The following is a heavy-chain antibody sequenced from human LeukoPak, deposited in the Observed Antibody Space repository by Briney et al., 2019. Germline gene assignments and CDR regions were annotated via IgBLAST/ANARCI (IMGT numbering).Heavy chain of an antibody. J-gene: IGHJ4*02. CDR2: ISYDGSNK. CDR1: GFTFSSYA. V-gene: IGHV3-30-3*01. D-gene: IGHD4-17*01. CDR3: AREDGDYRYFDY. Sequence: PGGSLRLSCAASGFTFSSYAMHWVRQALGKGLEWVAVISYDGSNKYYADSVKGRFTISRDNSKNTLYLQMNSLRAEDTAVYYCAREDGDYRYFDYWGQGTLVTVSS.